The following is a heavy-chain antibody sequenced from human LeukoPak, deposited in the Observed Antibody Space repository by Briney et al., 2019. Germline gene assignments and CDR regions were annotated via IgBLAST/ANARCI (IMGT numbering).Heavy chain of an antibody. Sequence: ASVKVSCKASGYTFTSYYMHWVRQAPGQGLEWMGIIIPSGGSTSYAQKFQGRVTMTRDTSTSTVYMELRSLRSDDTAVYYCARDFPVYLISRTGTNWFDPWGQGTLVTVSS. J-gene: IGHJ5*02. V-gene: IGHV1-46*01. CDR2: IIPSGGST. CDR1: GYTFTSYY. D-gene: IGHD1-14*01. CDR3: ARDFPVYLISRTGTNWFDP.